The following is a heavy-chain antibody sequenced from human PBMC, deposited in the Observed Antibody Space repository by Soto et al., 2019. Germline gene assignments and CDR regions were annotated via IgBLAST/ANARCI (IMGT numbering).Heavy chain of an antibody. V-gene: IGHV4-39*01. CDR1: GDSITSTTYY. J-gene: IGHJ4*02. CDR2: IYYTGRA. Sequence: SETLSLTCTVSGDSITSTTYYWGWIRQPPGKGLEWIASIYYTGRAFYTPSLKSRVTISVDTSKNHVSLELRSVTAADTAVYYCARHKYSTSGFDYWGQGALVTVS. D-gene: IGHD5-18*01. CDR3: ARHKYSTSGFDY.